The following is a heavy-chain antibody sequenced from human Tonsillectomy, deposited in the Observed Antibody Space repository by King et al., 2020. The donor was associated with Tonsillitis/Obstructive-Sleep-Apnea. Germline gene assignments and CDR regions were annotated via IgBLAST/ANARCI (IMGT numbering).Heavy chain of an antibody. Sequence: VQLVESGGGLVQPGGSLRLSCAASGFPFSSYAMSWVRQAPGKGLEWFSGISGSVGSTYYADSVKGRFTISRDNSKNTLYLQMSSLRAEDTAVYYCAKDLSSWYWSYFDYWGQGTLVTVSS. V-gene: IGHV3-23*04. D-gene: IGHD6-13*01. J-gene: IGHJ4*02. CDR3: AKDLSSWYWSYFDY. CDR1: GFPFSSYA. CDR2: ISGSVGST.